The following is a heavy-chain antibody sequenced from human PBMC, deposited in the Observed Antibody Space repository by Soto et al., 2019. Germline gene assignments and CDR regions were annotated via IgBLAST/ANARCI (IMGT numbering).Heavy chain of an antibody. CDR1: GYTFTSYG. CDR2: ISAYNGNT. Sequence: GASVKVSCKASGYTFTSYGISWVRQAPGQGLEWMGWISAYNGNTNYAQKLQGRVTMTTDTSTSTAYMELRSLRSDDTAVYYCAREIVLTTRYYYDSSGYPNYGMDVWGQGTTVTVSS. D-gene: IGHD3-22*01. J-gene: IGHJ6*02. V-gene: IGHV1-18*01. CDR3: AREIVLTTRYYYDSSGYPNYGMDV.